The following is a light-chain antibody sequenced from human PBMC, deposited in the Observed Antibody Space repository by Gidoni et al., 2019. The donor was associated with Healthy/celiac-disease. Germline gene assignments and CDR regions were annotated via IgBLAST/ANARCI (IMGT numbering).Light chain of an antibody. CDR1: KLGDKY. J-gene: IGLJ2*01. CDR2: QDS. V-gene: IGLV3-1*01. Sequence: SYALTQPPSASVSPGQTASITCSGDKLGDKYACWYQQKPGQSPMLVIYQDSKRPSGIPERYSGSNSGNTATLTISGTQAMDEADYYCQAWDSSTAVVFGGGTKLTVL. CDR3: QAWDSSTAVV.